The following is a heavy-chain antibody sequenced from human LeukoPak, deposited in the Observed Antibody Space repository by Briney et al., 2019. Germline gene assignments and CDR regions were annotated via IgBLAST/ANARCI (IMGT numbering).Heavy chain of an antibody. CDR3: AREVRIAVAYYGMDV. Sequence: GGSLRLSCAASGFIFSIYNMNWVRQAPGKGLEWVSSINTRSSSSYYADSVKGRFTISRDNSKNTLYLQMNSLRAEDTAVYYCAREVRIAVAYYGMDVWGQGTTVTVSS. V-gene: IGHV3-21*01. J-gene: IGHJ6*02. CDR1: GFIFSIYN. D-gene: IGHD6-19*01. CDR2: INTRSSSS.